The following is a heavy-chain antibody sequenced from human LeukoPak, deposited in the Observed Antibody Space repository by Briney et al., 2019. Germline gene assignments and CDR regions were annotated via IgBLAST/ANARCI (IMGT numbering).Heavy chain of an antibody. CDR2: IWYDGSNK. CDR1: GFTFSSYG. Sequence: GGSLRLSCAASGFTFSSYGMHWVRQAPGKGLEWVAVIWYDGSNKYYADSVKGRFTISRDNSKNTLYLQMNSLRAEDTAVYYCAKALEYYYDSSGLDYWAREPWSPSPQ. J-gene: IGHJ4*02. D-gene: IGHD3-22*01. V-gene: IGHV3-33*06. CDR3: AKALEYYYDSSGLDY.